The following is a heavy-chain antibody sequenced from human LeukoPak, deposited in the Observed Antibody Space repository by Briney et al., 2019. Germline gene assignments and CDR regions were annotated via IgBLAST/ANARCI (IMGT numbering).Heavy chain of an antibody. Sequence: ASVKVSCKASGYTFTSYDINWVRQATGQGLEWMGWMNPNSGNTGYAQKFQGRVTMTRNTSISTAYMELSSLRSEDTAVYYCARGLRLMDQGYYYYMDVWGKGTTVTVSS. CDR2: MNPNSGNT. D-gene: IGHD2-2*03. J-gene: IGHJ6*03. V-gene: IGHV1-8*01. CDR1: GYTFTSYD. CDR3: ARGLRLMDQGYYYYMDV.